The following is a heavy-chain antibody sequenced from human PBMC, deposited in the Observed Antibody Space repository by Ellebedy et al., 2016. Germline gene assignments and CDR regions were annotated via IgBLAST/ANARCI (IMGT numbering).Heavy chain of an antibody. CDR2: INAGNGDT. Sequence: ASVKVSCKASGYTFTTFAMHWVRQAPGQRLEWMGWINAGNGDTKYSQNFQGRVSITRDTSASTAYMELSDLRFEDTAIYYCARSAGFCSGGSCYNPYFDYWGQGTLLTVSS. J-gene: IGHJ4*02. V-gene: IGHV1-3*01. CDR3: ARSAGFCSGGSCYNPYFDY. D-gene: IGHD2-15*01. CDR1: GYTFTTFA.